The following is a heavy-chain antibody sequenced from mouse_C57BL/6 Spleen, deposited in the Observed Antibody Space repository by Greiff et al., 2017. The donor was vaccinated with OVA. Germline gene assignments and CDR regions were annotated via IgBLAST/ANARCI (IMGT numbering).Heavy chain of an antibody. D-gene: IGHD1-1*01. V-gene: IGHV5-17*01. J-gene: IGHJ1*03. CDR1: GFTFSDYG. CDR2: ISSGSSTI. Sequence: DVKLQESGGGLVKPGGSLKLSCAASGFTFSDYGMHWVRQAPETGLEWVAYISSGSSTIYYADTVKGRFTISRDNAKNTLFLHMTSLRSEDTALYYCARRYYGSSDWYFDVWGTGTTVTVSS. CDR3: ARRYYGSSDWYFDV.